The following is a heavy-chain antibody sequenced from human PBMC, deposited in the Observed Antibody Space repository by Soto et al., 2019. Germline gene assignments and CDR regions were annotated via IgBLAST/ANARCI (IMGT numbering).Heavy chain of an antibody. D-gene: IGHD2-2*01. CDR1: GYTFTSYY. CDR2: INPSGGST. Sequence: ASVKVSCKASGYTFTSYYMHWVRQAPGQGLEWMGIINPSGGSTSYAQKFQGRVTMTRDTSTSTVSLKLSSVTAADTAVYYCARQIVVVPAVTSDYYMDVWGKGTTVTVSS. CDR3: ARQIVVVPAVTSDYYMDV. V-gene: IGHV1-46*01. J-gene: IGHJ6*03.